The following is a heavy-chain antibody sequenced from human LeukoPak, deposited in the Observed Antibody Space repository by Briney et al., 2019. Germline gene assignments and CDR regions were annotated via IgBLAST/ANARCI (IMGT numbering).Heavy chain of an antibody. CDR1: GFTFSSYA. Sequence: GGSLRLSCAASGFTFSSYAMSWVRQAPGKGLEWVSAISGSGGSTYYADSVKGRFTISRDNSKNTLYLQMNSLRAEDTAVYYCAKAELRITIFGVVINDFDYWGQGTLVTVSS. V-gene: IGHV3-23*01. CDR3: AKAELRITIFGVVINDFDY. J-gene: IGHJ4*02. D-gene: IGHD3-3*01. CDR2: ISGSGGST.